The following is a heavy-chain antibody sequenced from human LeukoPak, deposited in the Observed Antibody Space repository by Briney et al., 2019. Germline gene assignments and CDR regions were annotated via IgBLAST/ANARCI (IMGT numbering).Heavy chain of an antibody. CDR2: IYTSGST. CDR1: GGSISSGSYY. J-gene: IGHJ4*02. V-gene: IGHV4-61*02. CDR3: ARWGAGDY. Sequence: SETLSLTCTVSGGSISSGSYYWSWIRQPAGKGLEWIGRIYTSGSTNYNPSLKSRVTISVDTSKNQFSLKLSSVTAADTAVYSCARWGAGDYWSQGTLVTVSS. D-gene: IGHD3-16*01.